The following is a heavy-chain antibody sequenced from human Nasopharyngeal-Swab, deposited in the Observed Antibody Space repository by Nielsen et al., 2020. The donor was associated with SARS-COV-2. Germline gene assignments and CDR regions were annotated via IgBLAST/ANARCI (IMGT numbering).Heavy chain of an antibody. CDR2: IYHSGST. J-gene: IGHJ3*02. D-gene: IGHD3-3*01. CDR3: ARDRALRFLEWLNGVRAFDI. CDR1: GGSISSSNW. V-gene: IGHV4-4*02. Sequence: SETLSLTCAVSGGSISSSNWWSWVRQPPGKGLKWIGEIYHSGSTNYNPSLKSRVTISVDKSKNQFSLKLSSVTAADTAVYYCARDRALRFLEWLNGVRAFDIWGQGTMVTVSS.